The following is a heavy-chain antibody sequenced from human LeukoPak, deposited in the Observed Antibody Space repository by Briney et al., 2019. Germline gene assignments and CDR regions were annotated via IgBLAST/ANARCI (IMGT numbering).Heavy chain of an antibody. CDR3: ATGITIFGVVRWAFDI. J-gene: IGHJ3*02. D-gene: IGHD3-3*01. CDR2: FDPEDGET. CDR1: GYTLTELS. Sequence: ASVKVSCKVSGYTLTELSMHWVRQAPGKGLEWMGGFDPEDGETIYAQKFQGRVTMTEDTSTDTAYMELSSLRSEDTAVCYCATGITIFGVVRWAFDIWGQGTMVTVSS. V-gene: IGHV1-24*01.